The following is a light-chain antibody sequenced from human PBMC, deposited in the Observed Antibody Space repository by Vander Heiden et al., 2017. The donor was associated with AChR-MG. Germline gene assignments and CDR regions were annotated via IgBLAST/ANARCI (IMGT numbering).Light chain of an antibody. CDR2: AAS. CDR3: QQRSNWPLT. Sequence: EIVLTQPPATLSLSPGERATLSCRASQSVSDNLAWYQQRPGQAPRLIIYAASQRATGIPARFSGSGSGTDFTLTISSLKPEDFATYYCQQRSNWPLTFGGGTKVEIK. J-gene: IGKJ4*01. V-gene: IGKV3-11*01. CDR1: QSVSDN.